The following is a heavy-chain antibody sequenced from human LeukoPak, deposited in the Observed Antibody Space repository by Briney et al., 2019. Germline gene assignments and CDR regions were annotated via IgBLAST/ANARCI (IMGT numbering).Heavy chain of an antibody. Sequence: ASVKVSCKASGYTFTSYGISWVRQAPGRGLEWMGWISAYNGNTNYAQKLQGRVTMTTDTSTSTAYMELRSLRSDDTAVYYCARDEMEQWLVLVDYWGQGTLVTVSS. CDR3: ARDEMEQWLVLVDY. J-gene: IGHJ4*02. CDR1: GYTFTSYG. CDR2: ISAYNGNT. V-gene: IGHV1-18*04. D-gene: IGHD6-19*01.